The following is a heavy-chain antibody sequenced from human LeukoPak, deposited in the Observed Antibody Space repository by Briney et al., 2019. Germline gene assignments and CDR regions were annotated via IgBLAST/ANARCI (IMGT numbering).Heavy chain of an antibody. CDR2: ISAYNGNT. Sequence: GASVKVSCMASGYTFTSYGISWVRQAPGQGLEWMGWISAYNGNTNYAQKLQGRVTMTTDTSTSTAYMELRSLRSDDTAVYYCARVSERITIFGVVIAYFDYWGQGTLVTVSS. J-gene: IGHJ4*02. CDR3: ARVSERITIFGVVIAYFDY. V-gene: IGHV1-18*01. D-gene: IGHD3-3*01. CDR1: GYTFTSYG.